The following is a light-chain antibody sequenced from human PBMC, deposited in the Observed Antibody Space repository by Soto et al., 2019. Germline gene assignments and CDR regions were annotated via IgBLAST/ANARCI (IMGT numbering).Light chain of an antibody. CDR2: RSS. J-gene: IGKJ1*01. CDR1: QTISNS. V-gene: IGKV1-5*03. CDR3: QQYYIYAT. Sequence: DIPMTQSPSTLSASVGDRVTITCRASQTISNSLTWSQQRPGKAPKLLIYRSSILQNGVPSRFSGSGSGTEFTLSISSLQPDDFATYYCQQYYIYATFGQGTRVEI.